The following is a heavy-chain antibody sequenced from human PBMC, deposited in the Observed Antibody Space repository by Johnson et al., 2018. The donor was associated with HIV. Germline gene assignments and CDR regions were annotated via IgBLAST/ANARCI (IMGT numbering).Heavy chain of an antibody. J-gene: IGHJ3*02. CDR1: GFTFSSYA. Sequence: QVQLVESGGGVVQPGRSLSLSCAASGFTFSSYAMHWIRQAPGKGLEWVAVISYDGSNNYYADSVKGRFTISSDNSKNTLYLQMNSLRAEDTAVYYCARDKDYGGNHDAFDIWGQGTMVTVSS. CDR3: ARDKDYGGNHDAFDI. CDR2: ISYDGSNN. V-gene: IGHV3-30-3*01. D-gene: IGHD4-23*01.